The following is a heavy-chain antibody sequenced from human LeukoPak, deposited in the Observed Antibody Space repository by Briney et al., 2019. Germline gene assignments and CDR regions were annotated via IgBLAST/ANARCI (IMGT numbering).Heavy chain of an antibody. CDR2: IIPILGIA. Sequence: SVKVSCKASGGTFSSYANSWVRQAPGQGLEWMGRIIPILGIANYAQKFQGRVTITADKSTSTAYMELSSLRSEDTAVYYCARRRGVSNYDFWSGYGMDVWGQGTTVTVSS. D-gene: IGHD3-3*01. V-gene: IGHV1-69*04. CDR1: GGTFSSYA. J-gene: IGHJ6*02. CDR3: ARRRGVSNYDFWSGYGMDV.